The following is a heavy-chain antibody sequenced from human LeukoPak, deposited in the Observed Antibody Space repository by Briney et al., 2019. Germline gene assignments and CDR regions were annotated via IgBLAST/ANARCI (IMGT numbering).Heavy chain of an antibody. J-gene: IGHJ4*02. V-gene: IGHV3-21*01. CDR1: GFTFSDYS. Sequence: GGSLRLSCVASGFTFSDYSMNWVRQGPGKGPEWVSSISTTGSHTYYAESVKGRFTISRDNAERTLYLEMNSLRAGDTAVYFCARRAPSHDFDSWGQGTLVTVSS. CDR2: ISTTGSHT. CDR3: ARRAPSHDFDS.